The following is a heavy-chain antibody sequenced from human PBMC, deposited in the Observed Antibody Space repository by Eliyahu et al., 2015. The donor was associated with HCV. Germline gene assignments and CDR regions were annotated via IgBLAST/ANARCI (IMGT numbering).Heavy chain of an antibody. CDR3: ARGTTVTTFEYYYGMDV. J-gene: IGHJ6*02. CDR1: GYTFTSYY. CDR2: INPSGGST. V-gene: IGHV1-46*03. Sequence: QVQLVQSGAEVKKPGASVKVSCKASGYTFTSYYMHWVRQAPGQGLEWMGIINPSGGSTSYAQKFQGRVTMTRDTSTSTVYMELSSLRSEDTAVYYCARGTTVTTFEYYYGMDVWGQGTTVTVSS. D-gene: IGHD4-17*01.